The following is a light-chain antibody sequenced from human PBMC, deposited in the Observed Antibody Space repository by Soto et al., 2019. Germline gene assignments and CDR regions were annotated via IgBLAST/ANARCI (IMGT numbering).Light chain of an antibody. CDR2: SAT. CDR3: QQSYTTPFT. CDR1: QDIANS. J-gene: IGKJ3*01. Sequence: DIQMAQSPSSLSSAVGDRVTITCRSSQDIANSLTWYQQRPGKAPNLLISSATRLQSGVPSRFSGSGSGTEFSLTFTSLQLEDFATYYCQQSYTTPFTFGPGT. V-gene: IGKV1-39*01.